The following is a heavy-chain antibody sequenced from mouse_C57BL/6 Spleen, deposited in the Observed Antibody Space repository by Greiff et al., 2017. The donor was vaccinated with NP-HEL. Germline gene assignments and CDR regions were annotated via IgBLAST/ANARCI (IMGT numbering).Heavy chain of an antibody. D-gene: IGHD1-1*01. CDR3: ARDGSSYVRYFDV. J-gene: IGHJ1*03. Sequence: EVQLVESGGGLVKPGGSLKLSCAASGFTFSSYAMSWVRQTPEKRLEWVATISDGGSYTYYPDNVKGRFTISRDNAKNNLYLQMSHLKSEDTAMYYCARDGSSYVRYFDVWGTGTTVTVSS. CDR1: GFTFSSYA. CDR2: ISDGGSYT. V-gene: IGHV5-4*01.